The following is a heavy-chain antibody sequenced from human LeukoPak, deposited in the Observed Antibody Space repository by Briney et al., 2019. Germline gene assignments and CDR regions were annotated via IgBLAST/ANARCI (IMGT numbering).Heavy chain of an antibody. CDR2: IYYIGST. J-gene: IGHJ5*02. D-gene: IGHD6-13*01. CDR1: GGSISSYY. Sequence: PSETLSLTCTVSGGSISSYYWSWIRQPPGKGLEWIGYIYYIGSTNYNPSLKSRVTISVDTSNNQFSLKLSSVTAADTAVYYCARGLPGIAAAGTSWFDPWGQGTLVTVSS. CDR3: ARGLPGIAAAGTSWFDP. V-gene: IGHV4-59*08.